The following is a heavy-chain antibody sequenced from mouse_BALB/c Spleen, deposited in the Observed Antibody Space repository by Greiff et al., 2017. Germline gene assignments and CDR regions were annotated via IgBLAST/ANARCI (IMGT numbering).Heavy chain of an antibody. CDR2: INSNGGST. CDR1: GFTFSSYG. CDR3: ARDYPYAMDY. J-gene: IGHJ4*01. Sequence: EVMLVESGGGLVQPGGSLKLSCAASGFTFSSYGMSWVRQTPDKRLELVATINSNGGSTYYPDSVKGRFTISRDNAKNTLYLQMSSLKSEDTAMYYCARDYPYAMDYWGQGTSVTVSS. V-gene: IGHV5-6-3*01.